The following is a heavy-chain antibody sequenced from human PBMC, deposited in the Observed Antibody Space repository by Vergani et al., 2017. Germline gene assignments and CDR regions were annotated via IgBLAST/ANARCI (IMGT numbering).Heavy chain of an antibody. V-gene: IGHV3-66*01. CDR1: GFTFGDYA. CDR3: ARDGDYCYFDY. D-gene: IGHD4-17*01. CDR2: IYSGGST. Sequence: EVQLVESGGGLVQPGRSLRLSCTASGFTFGDYAMSWVRQAPGKGLEWVSVIYSGGSTYYADSVKGRFTISRDNSKNTLYLQMNSLRAEDTAVYYCARDGDYCYFDYWGQGTLVTVSS. J-gene: IGHJ4*02.